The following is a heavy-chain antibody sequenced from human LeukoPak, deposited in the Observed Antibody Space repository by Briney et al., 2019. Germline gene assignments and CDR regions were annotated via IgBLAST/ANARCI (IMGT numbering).Heavy chain of an antibody. Sequence: GGSLRLSCAASGFTFSSYEMNWVRQAPGKGLEWVSYISSSGSTIYYADSVKGRFTISRDNAKNSLYLQMNSLRSEDTAVYYCTKGPRTVRFGDRHKGIFDYWGQGTLVTVSS. J-gene: IGHJ4*02. V-gene: IGHV3-48*03. CDR2: ISSSGSTI. CDR1: GFTFSSYE. D-gene: IGHD3-10*01. CDR3: TKGPRTVRFGDRHKGIFDY.